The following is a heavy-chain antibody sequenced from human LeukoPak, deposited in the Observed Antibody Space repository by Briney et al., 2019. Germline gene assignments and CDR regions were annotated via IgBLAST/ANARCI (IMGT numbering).Heavy chain of an antibody. CDR2: ISSSSSYI. CDR1: VFTFSSFS. Sequence: GSLRLSCAASVFTFSSFSMNWVRQAPGKGLEWVSSISSSSSYIYYADSVKGRFTISRDNAKNSLYLQMNSLRAEDTAVYYCAREDDSSGRDAFDIWGQGTMVTVSS. V-gene: IGHV3-21*01. D-gene: IGHD3-22*01. J-gene: IGHJ3*02. CDR3: AREDDSSGRDAFDI.